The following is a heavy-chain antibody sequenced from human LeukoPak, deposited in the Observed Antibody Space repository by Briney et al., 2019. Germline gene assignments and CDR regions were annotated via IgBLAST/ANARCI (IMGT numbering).Heavy chain of an antibody. Sequence: GGSLRLSCAASGFTFSRYSMNWVRQAPGKGLEWLSYISSSGANRYYAESVKGRFTVSRDNGKDAHYLQMNSLRVEDTAVYYCARGRYSLFELVLDVWGKGTTVTISS. CDR3: ARGRYSLFELVLDV. D-gene: IGHD6-13*01. CDR2: ISSSGANR. J-gene: IGHJ6*04. V-gene: IGHV3-48*04. CDR1: GFTFSRYS.